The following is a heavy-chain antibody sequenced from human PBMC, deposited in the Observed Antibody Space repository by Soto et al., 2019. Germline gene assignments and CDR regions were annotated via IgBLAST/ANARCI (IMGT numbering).Heavy chain of an antibody. V-gene: IGHV1-58*01. Sequence: GASVKVSCKASGFTFTSSAVQWVRQARGQRLEWIGWIVVGSGNTNYAQKFQERVTITRDMSTSTAYMELSSLRSEDTAVYYCAAGYYYDSSGYYSGYYYYGMDVWAQGTTVTVSS. J-gene: IGHJ6*02. CDR1: GFTFTSSA. CDR3: AAGYYYDSSGYYSGYYYYGMDV. D-gene: IGHD3-22*01. CDR2: IVVGSGNT.